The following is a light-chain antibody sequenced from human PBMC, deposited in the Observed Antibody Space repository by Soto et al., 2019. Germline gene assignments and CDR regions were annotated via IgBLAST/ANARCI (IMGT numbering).Light chain of an antibody. V-gene: IGKV1-16*01. CDR1: QSISNY. CDR2: AAS. Sequence: DIQMTQSPSSLSASVGDRVTITCRASQSISNYLNWYQQKPGKAPKLLIYAASSLQSGVPSRFSGSRSGTEFTLTISRLQPDDFATDYCQHYNSYSFGQGTKVDIK. J-gene: IGKJ1*01. CDR3: QHYNSYS.